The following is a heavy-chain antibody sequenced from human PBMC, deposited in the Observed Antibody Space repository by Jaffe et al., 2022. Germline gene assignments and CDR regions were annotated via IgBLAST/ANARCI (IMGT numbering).Heavy chain of an antibody. CDR2: IKSKTDGGTT. Sequence: EVQLVESGGGLVKPGGSLRLSCAASGFTFSNAWMSWVRQAPGKGLEWVGRIKSKTDGGTTDYAAPVKGRFTISRDDSKNTLYLQMNSLKTEDTAVYYCTHNRYNWNYDWNPTTFDYWGQGTLVTVSS. CDR3: THNRYNWNYDWNPTTFDY. V-gene: IGHV3-15*01. J-gene: IGHJ4*02. CDR1: GFTFSNAW. D-gene: IGHD1-7*01.